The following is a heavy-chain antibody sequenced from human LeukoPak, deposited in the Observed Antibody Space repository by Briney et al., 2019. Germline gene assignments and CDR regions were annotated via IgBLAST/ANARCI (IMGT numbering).Heavy chain of an antibody. CDR3: ARGLSHQPYYYYGMDV. D-gene: IGHD2-2*01. Sequence: ASVKVSCKASGYTFTGYYMHWVRQAPGQGLEWMGWINPNSGGTNYAQKFQGRVTMTRDTSISTAYMELSRLRSDDTAVYYCARGLSHQPYYYYGMDVWGQGITVTVSS. CDR2: INPNSGGT. J-gene: IGHJ6*02. CDR1: GYTFTGYY. V-gene: IGHV1-2*02.